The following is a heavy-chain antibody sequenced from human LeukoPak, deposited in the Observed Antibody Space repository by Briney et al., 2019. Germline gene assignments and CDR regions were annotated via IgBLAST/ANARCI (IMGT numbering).Heavy chain of an antibody. CDR3: AKVRRGPFGEDYFDY. CDR1: GFTFSSYA. J-gene: IGHJ4*02. V-gene: IGHV3-23*01. D-gene: IGHD3-10*01. CDR2: ISGSGGST. Sequence: GGSLRLSCAASGFTFSSYAMSWVRQAPGKGLEWVSAISGSGGSTYYADSVKGRFTISRDNSKNTLYLQMNSLRAEDTAVYYCAKVRRGPFGEDYFDYWGQGTLVTVSS.